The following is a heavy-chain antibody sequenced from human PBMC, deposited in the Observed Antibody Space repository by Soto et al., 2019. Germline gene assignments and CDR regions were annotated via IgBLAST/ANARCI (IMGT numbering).Heavy chain of an antibody. Sequence: SLRLSCAASGFTFSSYGMHWVRQAPGKGLEWVAVILHDGSNKYHADSVKGRFTISRDNSKNTLYLQMNNLSAEDTAIYYCAKLARRVIIVWGQGTMVTVSS. CDR3: AKLARRVIIV. CDR2: ILHDGSNK. D-gene: IGHD3-10*01. J-gene: IGHJ3*01. V-gene: IGHV3-30*18. CDR1: GFTFSSYG.